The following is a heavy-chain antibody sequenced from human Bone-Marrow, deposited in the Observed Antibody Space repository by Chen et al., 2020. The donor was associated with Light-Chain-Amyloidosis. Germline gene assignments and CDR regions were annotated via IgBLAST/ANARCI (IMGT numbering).Heavy chain of an antibody. J-gene: IGHJ3*01. Sequence: EVQLVESGGGLVESGGSLRLSCAASGFSFKTAWMSWVRQAPGKGLEWVGRIKSKVHGETTDYAAPVKGRFSISRDDSRNTLYLQINSLKAEDAATYFCSAIVGAYDTFDFWGQGTTVTVSS. CDR1: GFSFKTAW. CDR2: IKSKVHGETT. CDR3: SAIVGAYDTFDF. D-gene: IGHD1-26*01. V-gene: IGHV3-15*01.